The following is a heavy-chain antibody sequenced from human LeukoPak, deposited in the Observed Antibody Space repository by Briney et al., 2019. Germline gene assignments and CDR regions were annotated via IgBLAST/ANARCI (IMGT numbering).Heavy chain of an antibody. V-gene: IGHV4-34*01. CDR1: GGSFSGYY. Sequence: PSETLSLTCAVYGGSFSGYYWSWIRQPPGKGLEWIGEINHSGSTNYSPSLKSRVTISVDTSKNQFSLKLSSVTAADTAVYYCARVSIAAAALDHNYWGQGTLVTVSS. J-gene: IGHJ4*02. D-gene: IGHD6-13*01. CDR3: ARVSIAAAALDHNY. CDR2: INHSGST.